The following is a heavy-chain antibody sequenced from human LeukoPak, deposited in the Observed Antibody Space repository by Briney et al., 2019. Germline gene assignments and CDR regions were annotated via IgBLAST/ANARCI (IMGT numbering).Heavy chain of an antibody. CDR3: VTDLQGYYYDSSQHS. Sequence: ASVKVSCKASGYTFTSYGISWVRQAPGQGLEWMGWISAYNGNTNYAQKLQGRVTMTTDTSTSTAYMELRSLRSDDTAVYYCVTDLQGYYYDSSQHSWGQGTLVTVSS. CDR2: ISAYNGNT. J-gene: IGHJ4*02. CDR1: GYTFTSYG. V-gene: IGHV1-18*01. D-gene: IGHD3-22*01.